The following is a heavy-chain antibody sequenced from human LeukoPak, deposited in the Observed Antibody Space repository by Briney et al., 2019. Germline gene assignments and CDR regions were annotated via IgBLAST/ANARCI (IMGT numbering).Heavy chain of an antibody. CDR2: IYHSGST. CDR3: ARGREYQLLKRWFDP. Sequence: PSQALSLTCTVSGGSISSGGYYWSWIRQPPGKGLEWIGYIYHSGSTYYNPSLKSRVTISVDRSKNQFSLKLSSVTAADTAVYYCARGREYQLLKRWFDPWGQGTLVTVSS. D-gene: IGHD2-2*01. V-gene: IGHV4-30-2*01. CDR1: GGSISSGGYY. J-gene: IGHJ5*02.